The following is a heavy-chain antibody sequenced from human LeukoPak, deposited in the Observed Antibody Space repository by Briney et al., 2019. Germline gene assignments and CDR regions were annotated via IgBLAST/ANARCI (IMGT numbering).Heavy chain of an antibody. D-gene: IGHD2-2*01. CDR3: ARPPGYCSSTSCPFDY. Sequence: GESLKISCKGSGYSFTSYWIGWVRQMPGKGLEWMGIIYPGDSDTRHSPSFQGQVTISADKSISTAYLQWSSLKASDAAMYYCARPPGYCSSTSCPFDYWGQGTLVTVSS. CDR1: GYSFTSYW. J-gene: IGHJ4*02. V-gene: IGHV5-51*01. CDR2: IYPGDSDT.